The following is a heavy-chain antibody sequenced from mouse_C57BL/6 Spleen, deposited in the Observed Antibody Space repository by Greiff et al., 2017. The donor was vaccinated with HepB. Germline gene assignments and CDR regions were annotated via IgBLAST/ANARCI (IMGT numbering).Heavy chain of an antibody. V-gene: IGHV1-82*01. CDR2: IYPGDGDT. CDR1: GYAFSSSW. J-gene: IGHJ3*01. D-gene: IGHD3-2*02. Sequence: LVESGPELVKPGASVKISCKASGYAFSSSWMNWVKQRPGKGLEWIGRIYPGDGDTNYNGKFKGKATLTADKSSSTAYMQLSSLTSEDSAVYFCARNTAQARIFAYWGQGTLVTVSA. CDR3: ARNTAQARIFAY.